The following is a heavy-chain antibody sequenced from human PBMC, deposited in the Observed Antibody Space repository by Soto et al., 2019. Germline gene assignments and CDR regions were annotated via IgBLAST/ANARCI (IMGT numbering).Heavy chain of an antibody. Sequence: SETLSLTCTVSGGSISSGDYYWSWIRQPPGKGMERIGYIYYSGCTYYNPSLKSRVTISVDTSKNQFSLKLSSVTAADTAVYYCAREVLLWFGEQAYYYYGMDVWGQGTTVTVSS. CDR1: GGSISSGDYY. CDR3: AREVLLWFGEQAYYYYGMDV. J-gene: IGHJ6*02. V-gene: IGHV4-30-4*01. CDR2: IYYSGCT. D-gene: IGHD3-10*01.